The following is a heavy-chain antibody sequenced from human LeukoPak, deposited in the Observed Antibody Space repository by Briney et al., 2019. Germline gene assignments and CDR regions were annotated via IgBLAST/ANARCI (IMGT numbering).Heavy chain of an antibody. V-gene: IGHV5-51*01. CDR1: GYSFTSYW. CDR2: IYPGDSDT. D-gene: IGHD4-17*01. Sequence: GESLKISCKGSGYSFTSYWIGWVRQMPGKGLEWMGIIYPGDSDTRYSPSFQGQVTISADKSSTTADLQWSSLKAPDTAMYYWASRIGDYWYYWGQGTLVTVSS. CDR3: ASRIGDYWYY. J-gene: IGHJ4*02.